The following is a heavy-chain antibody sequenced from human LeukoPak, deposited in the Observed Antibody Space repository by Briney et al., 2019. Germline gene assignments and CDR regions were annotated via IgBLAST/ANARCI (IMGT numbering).Heavy chain of an antibody. V-gene: IGHV3-48*02. CDR1: GFTFSSYS. D-gene: IGHD6-13*01. CDR2: ISSSSDTK. CDR3: ARAEQQPRAVCGMDV. J-gene: IGHJ6*02. Sequence: PAGGSLRLSCAASGFTFSSYSMNWVRQAPGKGLEWVSHISSSSDTKYYAASVKGRFTISRDNAKHSLYLQMDSLRDDDTAVYYCARAEQQPRAVCGMDVWGQGTTVTVSS.